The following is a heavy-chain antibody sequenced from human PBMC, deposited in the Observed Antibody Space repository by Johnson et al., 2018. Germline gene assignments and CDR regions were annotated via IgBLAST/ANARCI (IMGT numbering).Heavy chain of an antibody. CDR3: AKELAYHDGMDV. V-gene: IGHV3-23*04. D-gene: IGHD6-13*01. Sequence: VQLVESGGGLVQPGGSLRLSCAASGFTFSMFTMSWVRQAPGKGLEWVSGISGSGGSTYYAYYADSVKGRFTISRDNSKNTLYLQMNSLRAEDTAVYDCAKELAYHDGMDVWGQGTTVTVSS. CDR1: GFTFSMFT. CDR2: ISGSGGSTYYA. J-gene: IGHJ6*02.